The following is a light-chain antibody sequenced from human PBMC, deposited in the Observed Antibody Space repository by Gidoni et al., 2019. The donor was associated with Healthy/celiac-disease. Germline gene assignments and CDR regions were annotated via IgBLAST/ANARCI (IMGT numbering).Light chain of an antibody. CDR2: DAS. CDR1: QSVSSY. V-gene: IGKV3-11*01. J-gene: IGKJ3*01. CDR3: QQRSNWPPIFT. Sequence: EIVLTQSPATLSLSPGERATLSCRASQSVSSYLAWYQQKPGQAPRLLIYDASNRATGIPARFSGSGSGTDFTLTISSLEPEDFAVYYCQQRSNWPPIFTFGPXTNVDIK.